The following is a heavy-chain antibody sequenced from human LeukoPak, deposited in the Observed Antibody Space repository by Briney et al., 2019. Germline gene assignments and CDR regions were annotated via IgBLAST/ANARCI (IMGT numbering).Heavy chain of an antibody. CDR1: GGTFSSYA. Sequence: SVKVSCKASGGTFSSYAISWVRQAPGQGLEWMGRIIPIFGTANYAQKFQGRVTITTDESTSTAYMELSSLRSEDTAVYYCARARDGYAWFDPWGQGALVTVSS. V-gene: IGHV1-69*05. D-gene: IGHD5-24*01. CDR3: ARARDGYAWFDP. J-gene: IGHJ5*02. CDR2: IIPIFGTA.